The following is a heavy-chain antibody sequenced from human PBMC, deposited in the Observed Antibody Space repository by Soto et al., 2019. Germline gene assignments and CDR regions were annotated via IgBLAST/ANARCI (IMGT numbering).Heavy chain of an antibody. CDR1: GFTFSNAW. V-gene: IGHV3-15*01. CDR2: IKSKTDGGTT. D-gene: IGHD6-19*01. Sequence: GGSLRLSCAASGFTFSNAWMSWVRQAPGKGLEWVGRIKSKTDGGTTDYAAPVKGRFTISRDDSKNTLYLQMNSLKTEDTAVYYCTTRSTLAVAGDYWGQGTLVTVSS. CDR3: TTRSTLAVAGDY. J-gene: IGHJ4*02.